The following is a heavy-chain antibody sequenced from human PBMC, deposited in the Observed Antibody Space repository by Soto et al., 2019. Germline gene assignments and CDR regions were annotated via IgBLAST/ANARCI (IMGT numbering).Heavy chain of an antibody. D-gene: IGHD2-21*02. V-gene: IGHV3-23*01. Sequence: GSLRLSCAASGFTFSSYAMTWVRQAPGKGLEWVSSIHGSAGGAYYSDSVKGRFTVSRADSQKTLFLQMTSLRVDDTAIYYCAKDAVSANGEWDWFDPWGQGILVTVSS. J-gene: IGHJ5*02. CDR2: IHGSAGGA. CDR1: GFTFSSYA. CDR3: AKDAVSANGEWDWFDP.